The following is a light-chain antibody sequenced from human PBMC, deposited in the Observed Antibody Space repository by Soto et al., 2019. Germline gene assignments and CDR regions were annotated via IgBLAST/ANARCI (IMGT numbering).Light chain of an antibody. CDR2: GAS. CDR3: QRYGNSPWT. Sequence: IVVSQSPGTGSLSPGERSTLSCSASPTVSSSYLAWYQQKPGQAPRLLIYGASNRATGVPDRFSGSGSGTDFTLTIRRLEPEDFAVYYCQRYGNSPWTFGPGTQLDIK. V-gene: IGKV3-20*01. CDR1: PTVSSSY. J-gene: IGKJ1*01.